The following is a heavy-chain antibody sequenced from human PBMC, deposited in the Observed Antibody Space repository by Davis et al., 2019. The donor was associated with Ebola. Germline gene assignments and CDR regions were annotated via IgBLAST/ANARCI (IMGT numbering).Heavy chain of an antibody. V-gene: IGHV5-51*01. CDR3: ARRISDFWSGYHY. CDR1: GYIFTSYW. J-gene: IGHJ4*02. CDR2: IYPGDSDT. D-gene: IGHD3-3*01. Sequence: GASLKISCKGSGYIFTSYWLGWVRQMPGKGLEWMGIIYPGDSDTSYSPSFQGQVTISADKSISTAYLQWSSLKASDTAMYYGARRISDFWSGYHYWGQGTLVTVSS.